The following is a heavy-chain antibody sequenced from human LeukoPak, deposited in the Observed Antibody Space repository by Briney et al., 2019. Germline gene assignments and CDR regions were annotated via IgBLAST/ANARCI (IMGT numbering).Heavy chain of an antibody. D-gene: IGHD3-22*01. CDR1: GFAFNNYY. J-gene: IGHJ4*02. V-gene: IGHV3-11*01. Sequence: GGSLRLSCAASGFAFNNYYMSWIRQAPGKGLEWISYISSTVSTTYYADSVKGRFTISRDNAKNSLYLQMNSLRAEDTAVYYCAREGGYYHLDYWGQGTLVTVSS. CDR2: ISSTVSTT. CDR3: AREGGYYHLDY.